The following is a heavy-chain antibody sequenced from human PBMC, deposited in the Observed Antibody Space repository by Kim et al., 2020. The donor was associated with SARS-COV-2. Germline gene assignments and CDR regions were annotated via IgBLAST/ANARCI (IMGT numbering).Heavy chain of an antibody. CDR3: SRSTVDTAMKLTAFDL. J-gene: IGHJ3*01. CDR2: ISTNNNYI. V-gene: IGHV3-21*01. CDR1: GFTFSFYS. D-gene: IGHD5-18*01. Sequence: GGSLRLSCAASGFTFSFYSMNWVRQAPGKGLEWVASISTNNNYIYYADSMKGRCTISRDNAKNSLYLQMYSLGAEDTAVYYCSRSTVDTAMKLTAFDLWGQGTLLSVSS.